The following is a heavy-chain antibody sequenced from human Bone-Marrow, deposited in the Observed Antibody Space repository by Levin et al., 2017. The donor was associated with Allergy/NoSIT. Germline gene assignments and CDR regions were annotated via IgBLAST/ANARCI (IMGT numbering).Heavy chain of an antibody. CDR2: IYPGDSDT. J-gene: IGHJ5*02. Sequence: GESLKISCKGSGYSFTSYWIGWVRQMPGKGLEWMGIIYPGDSDTRYSPSFQGQVTISADKSISTAYLQWSSLKASDTAMYYCARFCGSGITLVVAASSNWFDPWGQGTLVTVSS. V-gene: IGHV5-51*01. CDR3: ARFCGSGITLVVAASSNWFDP. CDR1: GYSFTSYW. D-gene: IGHD2-15*01.